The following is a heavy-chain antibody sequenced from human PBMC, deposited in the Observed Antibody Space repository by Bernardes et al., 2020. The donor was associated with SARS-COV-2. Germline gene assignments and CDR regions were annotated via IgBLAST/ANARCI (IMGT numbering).Heavy chain of an antibody. CDR2: IYYSGVT. D-gene: IGHD3-16*02. CDR1: GGSVSSTNHY. V-gene: IGHV4-61*01. Sequence: LSLTCSVSGGSVSSTNHYWSWVRQPPGKGLECIGYIYYSGVTNYNPSLKSRATISLDTSKNQFSLKLSSVTAADTAVYYCARGSLTYWFDSWGQGTLVTVSS. J-gene: IGHJ5*01. CDR3: ARGSLTYWFDS.